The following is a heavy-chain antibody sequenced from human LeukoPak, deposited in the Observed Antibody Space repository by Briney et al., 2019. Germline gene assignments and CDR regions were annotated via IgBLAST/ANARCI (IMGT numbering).Heavy chain of an antibody. CDR3: VRGGPSTWS. CDR1: GFTFKLCW. V-gene: IGHV3-74*01. J-gene: IGHJ5*02. CDR2: INHDGSDT. D-gene: IGHD2-15*01. Sequence: PGGSLRLSCAASGFTFKLCWMHWVRQVPGRGPVWVSRINHDGSDTIYADSVRGRFTISRDDAKNTLYLQMNNLRAEDTAVYYCVRGGPSTWSWGQGTLVTVSS.